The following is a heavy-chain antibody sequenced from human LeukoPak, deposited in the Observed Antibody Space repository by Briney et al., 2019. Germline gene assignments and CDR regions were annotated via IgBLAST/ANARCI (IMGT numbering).Heavy chain of an antibody. D-gene: IGHD3-22*01. V-gene: IGHV1-8*01. J-gene: IGHJ4*02. CDR2: MDPNSGNT. Sequence: ASVKVSCKASGYTFTSYDINWVRQATGQGLEWMGWMDPNSGNTGYAQKFQGRVTMTRNTSISTAYMELRSLRSDDTAVYYCARSRSGYYSYWGQGTLVTVSS. CDR3: ARSRSGYYSY. CDR1: GYTFTSYD.